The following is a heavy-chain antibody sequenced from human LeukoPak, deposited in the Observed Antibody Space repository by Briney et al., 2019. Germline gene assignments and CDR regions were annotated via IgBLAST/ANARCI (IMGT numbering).Heavy chain of an antibody. Sequence: GGSLRLSCAASGFTFSSYSMNWVRQAPGKGLEWVSHITASGTAMFYADSVKGRFTISRDNAKNSLYLQMNSLRAEDTAVYYCARGLLAGVFDYWGQGTLVTVSS. D-gene: IGHD3-22*01. V-gene: IGHV3-48*01. J-gene: IGHJ4*02. CDR3: ARGLLAGVFDY. CDR2: ITASGTAM. CDR1: GFTFSSYS.